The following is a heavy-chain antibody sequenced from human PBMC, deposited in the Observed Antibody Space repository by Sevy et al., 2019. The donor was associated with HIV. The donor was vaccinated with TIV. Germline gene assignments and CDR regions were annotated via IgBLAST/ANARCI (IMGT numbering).Heavy chain of an antibody. V-gene: IGHV3-30-3*01. Sequence: GGSLRLSCAASGFTFSSYAMHWVRQAPGKGLEWVAFISYHGSNKYYADSVKGRFTISRDNSKNTLYLQMNSLRAEDTAVYYCAREERYSSSPFDYWGQGTLVTVSS. CDR1: GFTFSSYA. J-gene: IGHJ4*02. CDR2: ISYHGSNK. D-gene: IGHD6-6*01. CDR3: AREERYSSSPFDY.